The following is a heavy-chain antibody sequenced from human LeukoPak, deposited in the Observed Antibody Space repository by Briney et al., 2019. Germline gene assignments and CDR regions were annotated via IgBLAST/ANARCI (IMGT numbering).Heavy chain of an antibody. D-gene: IGHD1-26*01. CDR1: GFILSDYN. CDR3: SRDISATTRAYDY. J-gene: IGHJ4*02. Sequence: GGSLRLSCAASGFILSDYNMNWVRQAPGKGLEWVSSISISGTYITYADSVKGRFTISRENAKNSLYLQMNSLRAEDTAVYYCSRDISATTRAYDYWGQGTLVTVSS. V-gene: IGHV3-21*01. CDR2: ISISGTYI.